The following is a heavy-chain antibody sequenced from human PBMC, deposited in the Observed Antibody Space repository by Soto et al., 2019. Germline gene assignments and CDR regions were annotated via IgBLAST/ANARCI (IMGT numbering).Heavy chain of an antibody. CDR2: ISASGGST. V-gene: IGHV3-23*01. Sequence: EVQLLESGGGLVQPGGSLRLSCAASGFTFSSYAMSWVRQAPGKGLEWVSTISASGGSTYYADSVKGRFPISRDNSKNTLYLQMNSLRAEDTAVYYCAKDRTGYSYSYVVDYWGQGTLVTVSS. CDR3: AKDRTGYSYSYVVDY. D-gene: IGHD5-18*01. J-gene: IGHJ4*02. CDR1: GFTFSSYA.